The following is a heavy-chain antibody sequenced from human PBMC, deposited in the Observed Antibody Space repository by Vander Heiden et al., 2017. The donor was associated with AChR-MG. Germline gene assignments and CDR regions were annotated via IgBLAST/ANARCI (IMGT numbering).Heavy chain of an antibody. V-gene: IGHV3-23*01. D-gene: IGHD3-3*01. CDR1: GFYFSSYA. Sequence: EVQLLESGGGLVKPGGSLRPSCTASGFYFSSYAMSWVRQAPGKGLEWVSAISGSGGSTYYADSVKGRFTISRDNSKNTLYLQMNSLRAEDTAVYYCAKGEQYDFWSGYYPSWYFDLWGRGTLVTVSS. CDR3: AKGEQYDFWSGYYPSWYFDL. J-gene: IGHJ2*01. CDR2: ISGSGGST.